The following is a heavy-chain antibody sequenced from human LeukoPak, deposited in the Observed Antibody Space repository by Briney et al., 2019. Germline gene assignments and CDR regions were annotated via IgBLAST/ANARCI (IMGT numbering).Heavy chain of an antibody. CDR1: GFTFSSYA. CDR3: ARGPLYCSSTSCYSGYGMDV. V-gene: IGHV3-30-3*01. J-gene: IGHJ6*02. CDR2: ISYDGSNK. Sequence: GGSLRLSCAASGFTFSSYAMHWVRQAPGKGLEWVAVISYDGSNKYYADSVKGRFTISRDNSKNTLYLQMNSLRAEDTAGYYCARGPLYCSSTSCYSGYGMDVWGQGTTVTVSS. D-gene: IGHD2-2*01.